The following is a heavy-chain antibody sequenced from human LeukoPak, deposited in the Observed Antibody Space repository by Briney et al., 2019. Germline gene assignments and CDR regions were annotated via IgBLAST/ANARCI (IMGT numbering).Heavy chain of an antibody. D-gene: IGHD2-15*01. V-gene: IGHV4-4*02. Sequence: SETLSVTCAVSGGSISSTHWWRWVRQPPGKGREWVGEIYHSGSTNYDPSLKSRVTISVDKSQNQFSLKLSSGAAADTAVYSCAIEMSVCGGGSWGCEFDYWGQGTLVTVSS. CDR2: IYHSGST. CDR1: GGSISSTHW. CDR3: AIEMSVCGGGSWGCEFDY. J-gene: IGHJ4*02.